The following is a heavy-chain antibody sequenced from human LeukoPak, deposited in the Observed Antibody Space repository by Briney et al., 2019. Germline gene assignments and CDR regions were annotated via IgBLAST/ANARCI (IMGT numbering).Heavy chain of an antibody. Sequence: PGGSLRLSCAASGFTFSSYSMNWVRQAPGKGLEWVSYISSSSSTIYYADSVKGRFTISRDNAKNSLYLQMNSLRAEDTAVYYCARGADDYGDQPFDYWGQGTLVTVSS. J-gene: IGHJ4*02. V-gene: IGHV3-48*01. CDR2: ISSSSSTI. CDR3: ARGADDYGDQPFDY. D-gene: IGHD4-17*01. CDR1: GFTFSSYS.